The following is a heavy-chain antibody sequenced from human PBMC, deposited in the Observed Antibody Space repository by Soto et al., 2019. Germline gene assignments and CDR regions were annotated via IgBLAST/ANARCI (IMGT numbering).Heavy chain of an antibody. D-gene: IGHD3-9*01. V-gene: IGHV3-48*01. CDR2: ISSSSSTI. Sequence: EVQLVESGGGLVQPGGSLRLSCAASGFTFSSYSMNWVRQAPGKGLEWVSYISSSSSTIYYADSVKGRFTISRDNAKNSLYLPMNSLRAEDTAVYYCASLRYYDCWCQGTLVTVSS. CDR3: ASLRYYDC. J-gene: IGHJ4*02. CDR1: GFTFSSYS.